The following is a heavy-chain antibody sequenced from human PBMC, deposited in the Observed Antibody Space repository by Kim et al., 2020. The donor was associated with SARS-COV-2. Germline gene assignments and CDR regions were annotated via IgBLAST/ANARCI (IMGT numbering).Heavy chain of an antibody. CDR1: GSTFTTSY. CDR2: IHANGRKT. Sequence: ASVKVSCKPSGSTFTTSYIHWVRKAPGQGLEWMGLIHANGRKTNYAQRFQGRVTMTCDTSTSTFYMELNSLKFDETGVYYCAQDYDGSSRYFPHWCQRTQVTGS. J-gene: IGHJ1*01. D-gene: IGHD3-22*01. CDR3: AQDYDGSSRYFPH. V-gene: IGHV1-46*01.